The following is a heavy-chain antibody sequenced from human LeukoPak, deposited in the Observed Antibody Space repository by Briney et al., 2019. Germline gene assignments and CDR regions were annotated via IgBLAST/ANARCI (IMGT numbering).Heavy chain of an antibody. J-gene: IGHJ4*02. V-gene: IGHV4-59*08. CDR2: IYYTGST. Sequence: SETLSLTCTVSGAPISNYYWSWIRQSPGKGLEWIGSIYYTGSTNYNPSLESRVTISLDTSKKQFSLRLSSVTAADTAVYFCAIHEYTSGWPTFYFDDWGQGTLVTVSS. CDR1: GAPISNYY. CDR3: AIHEYTSGWPTFYFDD. D-gene: IGHD6-19*01.